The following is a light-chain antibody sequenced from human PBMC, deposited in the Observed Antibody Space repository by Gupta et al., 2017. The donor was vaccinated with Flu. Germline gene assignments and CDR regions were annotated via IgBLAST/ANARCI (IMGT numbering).Light chain of an antibody. CDR3: QQDGRSPVA. J-gene: IGKJ2*01. CDR1: QSFSSAF. Sequence: GTLSLSPGERATLSCRASQSFSSAFLAWYQQKPGQAPRLLIYGASTRASGIPDRFSGSGSGTDFTLTISRLEPEDFAVYYCQQDGRSPVAFGQGTMLEIK. CDR2: GAS. V-gene: IGKV3-20*01.